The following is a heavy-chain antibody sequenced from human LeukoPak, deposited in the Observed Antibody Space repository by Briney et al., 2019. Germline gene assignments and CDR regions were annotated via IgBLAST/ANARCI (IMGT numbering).Heavy chain of an antibody. CDR3: VRLSRNNDRSGYYYYYDY. D-gene: IGHD3-22*01. Sequence: GGSLRLSCAASGYTFSDFSVNWVRQAPGKGLEWVSSISFRSNYRYYADSVRGRFTISRDDARDSLFLQMNSLRAEDTAVYFCVRLSRNNDRSGYYYYYDYWGQGTLVTVSS. CDR1: GYTFSDFS. CDR2: ISFRSNYR. J-gene: IGHJ4*02. V-gene: IGHV3-21*01.